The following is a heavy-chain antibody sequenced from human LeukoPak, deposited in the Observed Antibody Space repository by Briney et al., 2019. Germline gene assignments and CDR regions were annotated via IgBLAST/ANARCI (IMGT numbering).Heavy chain of an antibody. J-gene: IGHJ4*02. CDR3: ARGSGYGDPFDY. CDR1: GGTFSSYA. CDR2: IIPIFGTA. V-gene: IGHV1-69*13. Sequence: SVKVSCKASGGTFSSYAISWVRQAPGQGLEWMGGIIPIFGTANYAQRFQGRVTITADESTSTAYMELSSLRSEDTAVYYCARGSGYGDPFDYWGQGTLVTVSS. D-gene: IGHD4-17*01.